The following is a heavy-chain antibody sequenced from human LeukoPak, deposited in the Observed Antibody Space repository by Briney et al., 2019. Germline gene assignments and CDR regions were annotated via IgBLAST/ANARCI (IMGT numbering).Heavy chain of an antibody. D-gene: IGHD3-22*01. CDR1: GFTFSSYG. Sequence: PGGPLRLSSAASGFTFSSYGMHWVRQAPGKGLEWVAFIRYDGSNKYYADSAKGRFTISRDNSKNTLYLQMNSLRAEDTAVYYCAKDGRITMIVVAFQHWGQGTLVTVSS. CDR3: AKDGRITMIVVAFQH. J-gene: IGHJ1*01. CDR2: IRYDGSNK. V-gene: IGHV3-30*02.